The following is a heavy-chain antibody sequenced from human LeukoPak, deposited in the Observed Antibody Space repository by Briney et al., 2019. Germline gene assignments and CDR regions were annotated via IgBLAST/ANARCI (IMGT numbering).Heavy chain of an antibody. CDR3: ARDPYYYGSGSYGDY. CDR1: GFTFSSYW. D-gene: IGHD3-10*01. V-gene: IGHV3-74*01. CDR2: INSDGSST. Sequence: GGSLRLSCAASGFTFSSYWRHWVRQAPGKGLVWVSRINSDGSSTSYADSVKGRFTISRDNAKNTLYLQMNSLRAEDTAVYYCARDPYYYGSGSYGDYWGQGTLVTVSS. J-gene: IGHJ4*02.